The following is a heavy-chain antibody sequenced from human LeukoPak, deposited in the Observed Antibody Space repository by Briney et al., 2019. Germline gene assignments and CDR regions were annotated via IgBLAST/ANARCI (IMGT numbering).Heavy chain of an antibody. J-gene: IGHJ5*02. CDR2: FDPEDGET. CDR3: ALGGYYYDSSGYYNWFDP. Sequence: ASVKVSFKVSGYTLTELSMHWVRQAPGKGLEWMGGFDPEDGETIYAQKFQGRVTMTEDTSTDTAYMELSSLRSEDTAVYYCALGGYYYDSSGYYNWFDPWGQGTLVTVSS. CDR1: GYTLTELS. V-gene: IGHV1-24*01. D-gene: IGHD3-22*01.